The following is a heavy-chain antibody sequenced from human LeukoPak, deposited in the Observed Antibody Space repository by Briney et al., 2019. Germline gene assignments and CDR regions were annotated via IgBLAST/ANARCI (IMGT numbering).Heavy chain of an antibody. CDR1: GFTFDKNA. V-gene: IGHV3-9*01. CDR3: AKDYVASGSLNYYMDV. D-gene: IGHD3-10*01. Sequence: GGSLRLSCAASGFTFDKNAMHWVRQAPGKGLEWVSGISWNSRSIAYADSVKGRFTISRDNAKKSLYLEMNSLRSEDTALYYCAKDYVASGSLNYYMDVWGKGTTVTVS. CDR2: ISWNSRSI. J-gene: IGHJ6*03.